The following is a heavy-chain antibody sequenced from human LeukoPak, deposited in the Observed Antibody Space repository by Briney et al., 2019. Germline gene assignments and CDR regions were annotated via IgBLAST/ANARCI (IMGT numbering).Heavy chain of an antibody. CDR3: AKEGVLGRYFYYGMGV. J-gene: IGHJ6*02. CDR1: GFTFSSYG. D-gene: IGHD3-16*01. CDR2: VSYDGSDK. Sequence: GGSLRLSCAASGFTFSSYGMNWVRQAPGKGLEWVGIVSYDGSDKYYADSVKGRFTISRDNSKNTVYLQMNSLRAEDTAVYSCAKEGVLGRYFYYGMGVWGQGTLVTVSS. V-gene: IGHV3-30*18.